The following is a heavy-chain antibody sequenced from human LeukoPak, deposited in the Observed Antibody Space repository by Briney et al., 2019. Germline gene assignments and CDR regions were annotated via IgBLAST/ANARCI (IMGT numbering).Heavy chain of an antibody. D-gene: IGHD3-22*01. Sequence: KPSQTLSLTCTVSGGSISSGGYYWSWIRQHPGKGLEWIGYIYYSGSTYYNPSLKSRVTISVDTSKNQFSLKLSSVTAADTAVYYRARGYFSRIYDRGAFDIWSQGTMVTVSS. J-gene: IGHJ3*02. V-gene: IGHV4-31*03. CDR1: GGSISSGGYY. CDR2: IYYSGST. CDR3: ARGYFSRIYDRGAFDI.